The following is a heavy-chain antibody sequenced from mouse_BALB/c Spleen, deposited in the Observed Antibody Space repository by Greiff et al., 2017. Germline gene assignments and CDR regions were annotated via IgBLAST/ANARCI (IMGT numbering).Heavy chain of an antibody. J-gene: IGHJ2*01. D-gene: IGHD1-1*02. Sequence: EVKLMESGGGLVKPGGSLKLSCAASGFTFSSYAMSWVRQTPEKRLEWVASISSGGSTYYPDSVKGRFTISRDNARNILYLQMSSLRSEDTAMYYCASYGAYYFDYWGQGTTLTVSS. CDR1: GFTFSSYA. CDR3: ASYGAYYFDY. CDR2: ISSGGST. V-gene: IGHV5-6-5*01.